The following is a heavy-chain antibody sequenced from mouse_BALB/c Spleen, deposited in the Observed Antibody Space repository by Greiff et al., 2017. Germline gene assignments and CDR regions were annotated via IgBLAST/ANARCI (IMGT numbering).Heavy chain of an antibody. CDR2: IDPENGDT. CDR1: GFNIKDYY. D-gene: IGHD4-1*01. V-gene: IGHV14-4*02. CDR3: NAMGRGFAY. Sequence: VQLQHSGAELVRSGASVKLSCTASGFNIKDYYMHWVKQRPEQGLEWIGWIDPENGDTEYAPKFQGKATMTADTSSNTAYLQLSSLTSEDTAVYYCNAMGRGFAYWGQGTLVTVSA. J-gene: IGHJ3*01.